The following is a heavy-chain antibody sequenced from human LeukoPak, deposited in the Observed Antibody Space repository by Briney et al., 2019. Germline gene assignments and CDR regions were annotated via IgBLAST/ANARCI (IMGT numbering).Heavy chain of an antibody. CDR2: IYYSGST. J-gene: IGHJ3*02. V-gene: IGHV4-59*08. Sequence: PSETLSLTCTVSGGSISSYYWSWIRQPPGKGLEWIGYIYYSGSTNYNPSLKSRVTISVDTSKNQFSLKLSSVTAADTAVYYCARQPYRAFDIWGQGTMVTVSS. CDR1: GGSISSYY. D-gene: IGHD1-14*01. CDR3: ARQPYRAFDI.